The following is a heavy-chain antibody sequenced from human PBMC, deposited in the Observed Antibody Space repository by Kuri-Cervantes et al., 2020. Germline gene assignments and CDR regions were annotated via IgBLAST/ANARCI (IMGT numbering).Heavy chain of an antibody. CDR3: ARDLSLADYYDSSGMFDY. Sequence: LSLTCAASGFTFSSYGMHWVRQAPSKGLEWVAVISYDGSNKYYADSVKGRFTNSRDNSKNTLYLQMNSLRAEDTAVYYCARDLSLADYYDSSGMFDYWGQGTLVTVSS. J-gene: IGHJ4*02. D-gene: IGHD3-22*01. V-gene: IGHV3-30*03. CDR2: ISYDGSNK. CDR1: GFTFSSYG.